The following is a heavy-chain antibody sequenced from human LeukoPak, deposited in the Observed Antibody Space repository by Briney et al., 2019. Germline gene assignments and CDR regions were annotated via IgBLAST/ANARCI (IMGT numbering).Heavy chain of an antibody. V-gene: IGHV3-74*01. CDR1: GLSFSIYW. D-gene: IGHD1-7*01. Sequence: QPGGSLRLSCAASGLSFSIYWIHWVRQAPGEGLVWVSRINSDGSSTTYADSVKGRFSISRDNAKNTVYLQMNSLRPEDAAVYYCAREGVGTSRWHGRGALDYWGRGTLVTVSS. CDR2: INSDGSST. J-gene: IGHJ4*02. CDR3: AREGVGTSRWHGRGALDY.